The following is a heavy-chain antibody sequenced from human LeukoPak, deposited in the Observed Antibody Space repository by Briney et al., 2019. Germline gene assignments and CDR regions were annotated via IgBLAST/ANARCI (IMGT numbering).Heavy chain of an antibody. J-gene: IGHJ4*02. D-gene: IGHD6-13*01. V-gene: IGHV3-21*01. CDR1: GYTFSCYS. CDR2: ISSSSSYI. CDR3: ARDLIAAGSEGSGY. Sequence: ASGYTFSCYSMNWVRQPPGTGLEWVSSISSSSSYIYYADSVKGRFTISRDNAKNSLYLQMNSLRAEDTAVYYCARDLIAAGSEGSGYWGQGTLVTVSS.